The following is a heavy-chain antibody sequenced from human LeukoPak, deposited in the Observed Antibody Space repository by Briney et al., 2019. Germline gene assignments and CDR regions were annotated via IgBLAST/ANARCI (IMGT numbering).Heavy chain of an antibody. CDR2: INPNGGGT. CDR3: ARVRPGDYYDSSGYWGWFDP. V-gene: IGHV1-2*02. J-gene: IGHJ5*02. CDR1: GYTFTGYY. D-gene: IGHD3-22*01. Sequence: ASVKVSCKASGYTFTGYYMHWVRQAPGQGLEWMGWINPNGGGTNYAQKFQGRVTMTRDTSISTAYMELSRLRSDDTAVYYCARVRPGDYYDSSGYWGWFDPWGQGTLVTVSS.